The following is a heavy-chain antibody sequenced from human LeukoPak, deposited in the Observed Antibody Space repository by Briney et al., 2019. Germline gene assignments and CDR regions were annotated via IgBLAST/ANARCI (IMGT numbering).Heavy chain of an antibody. CDR2: IKTKTDEGTT. CDR1: GFTFSWHS. J-gene: IGHJ3*02. V-gene: IGHV3-15*01. D-gene: IGHD3-22*01. Sequence: GGSLRLSCAASGFTFSWHSMNWVRQAPGKGLEWVGRIKTKTDEGTTDYAAPVKGRFTISRDDSKNTLYLQMNSLKTEDTAVYYCTTDVYYDSRSGLQRAFDIWGQGTMVTVSS. CDR3: TTDVYYDSRSGLQRAFDI.